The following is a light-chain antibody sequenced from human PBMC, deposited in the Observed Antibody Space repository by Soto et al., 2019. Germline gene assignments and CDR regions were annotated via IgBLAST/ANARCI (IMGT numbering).Light chain of an antibody. CDR2: GAS. V-gene: IGKV1-5*01. CDR3: QQYNSYSPWT. J-gene: IGKJ1*01. Sequence: DIQMTQSPSTLSASVGDRVTITCRASQSINSWLAWYQQKPGKAPKLLIFGASNLHIGVPSRFSGSGSGTEFTLTISSLQPADFATYYCQQYNSYSPWTFGQGTKVDIK. CDR1: QSINSW.